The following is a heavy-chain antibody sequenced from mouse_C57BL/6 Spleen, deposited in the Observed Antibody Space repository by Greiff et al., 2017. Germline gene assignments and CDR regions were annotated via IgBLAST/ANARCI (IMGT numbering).Heavy chain of an antibody. J-gene: IGHJ1*03. D-gene: IGHD1-1*01. CDR2: INPSTGGT. Sequence: VQLQQSGPELVKPGASVKISCKASGYSFTGYYMNWVKQSPEKSLEWIGEINPSTGGTTYNQKFKAKATLTVDKSSSTAYMQLKSLTSEESAVYYCARWDDYGSSYPDWYFDVWGTGTTVTVSS. V-gene: IGHV1-42*01. CDR3: ARWDDYGSSYPDWYFDV. CDR1: GYSFTGYY.